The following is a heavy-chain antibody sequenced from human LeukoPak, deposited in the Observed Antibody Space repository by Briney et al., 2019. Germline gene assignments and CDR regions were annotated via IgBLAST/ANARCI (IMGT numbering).Heavy chain of an antibody. D-gene: IGHD2-21*01. Sequence: SETLSLTCTVSGDSVSSGSYYWSWIRQPPGNGLEWIGYIYDSGSTKYNPSLKSRVIISIDTSKNQFSLKLSSVTAADTAVYYCSRFRVRGSYYFDYWGQGTLVTVSS. CDR2: IYDSGST. CDR3: SRFRVRGSYYFDY. J-gene: IGHJ4*02. V-gene: IGHV4-61*01. CDR1: GDSVSSGSYY.